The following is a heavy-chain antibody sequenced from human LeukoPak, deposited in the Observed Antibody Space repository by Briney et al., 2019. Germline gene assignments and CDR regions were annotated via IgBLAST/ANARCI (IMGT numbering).Heavy chain of an antibody. J-gene: IGHJ4*02. CDR2: IHPDGNT. CDR1: GGSVSNSNW. CDR3: ATYFDTGGYKFNY. D-gene: IGHD3-9*01. V-gene: IGHV4-4*02. Sequence: SGTLSLTCAVSGGSVSNSNWWSWVRQSPEKGLEWIGEIHPDGNTNYSPSLKSRVTMSMDKSKNQFSLRLNSVTAADTAVYYCATYFDTGGYKFNYWGQGTLVTVSS.